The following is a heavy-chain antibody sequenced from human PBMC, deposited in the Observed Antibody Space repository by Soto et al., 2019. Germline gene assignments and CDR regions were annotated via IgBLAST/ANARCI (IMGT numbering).Heavy chain of an antibody. CDR1: GFTFSSYG. D-gene: IGHD3-22*01. V-gene: IGHV3-30*18. CDR3: AKESGYDSSGYLGH. J-gene: IGHJ4*02. Sequence: QPGGSLRLSCAASGFTFSSYGMHWVRQAPGKGLEWVAVISYDGSNKYYADSVKGRFTISRDNSKNTLYLQMNSLRAEDTAVYYCAKESGYDSSGYLGHWGQGTLVTVSS. CDR2: ISYDGSNK.